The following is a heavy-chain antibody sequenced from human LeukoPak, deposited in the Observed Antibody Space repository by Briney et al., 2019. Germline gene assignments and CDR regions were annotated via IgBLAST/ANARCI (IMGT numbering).Heavy chain of an antibody. Sequence: GSLRLSCAASGFTFSSYWMSWVRQAPGKGLEWVANIKQDGSEKYYVDSVKGRFTISRDNAKNSLYLQMNSLRAEDTAVYYCAKAPRGQWLVDYWGQGTLVTVSS. J-gene: IGHJ4*02. CDR2: IKQDGSEK. CDR1: GFTFSSYW. V-gene: IGHV3-7*01. D-gene: IGHD6-19*01. CDR3: AKAPRGQWLVDY.